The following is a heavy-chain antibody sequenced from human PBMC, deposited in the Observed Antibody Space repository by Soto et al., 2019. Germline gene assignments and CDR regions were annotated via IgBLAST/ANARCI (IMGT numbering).Heavy chain of an antibody. CDR1: GGTFSSYA. D-gene: IGHD3-22*01. CDR2: IIPIFGTA. Sequence: SVKVSCKASGGTFSSYAISWVRQAPGQGLEWMGGIIPIFGTANYAQKFQGRVTITADESTSTAYMELSSLRSEDTAVYYCASSGAYYDSSGYYLNWFDPWGQGTLVTVSS. CDR3: ASSGAYYDSSGYYLNWFDP. V-gene: IGHV1-69*13. J-gene: IGHJ5*02.